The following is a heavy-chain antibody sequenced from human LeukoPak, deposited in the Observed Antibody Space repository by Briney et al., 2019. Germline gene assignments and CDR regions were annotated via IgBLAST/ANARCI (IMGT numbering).Heavy chain of an antibody. Sequence: GSSVKVSCKASGGTFSSYAISWVRQAPGQGLEWMGGIIPIFGTANYAQKFQGRVAITADQSTSPAYMELSSLRSEDTAVYYCARVRRSYDFWSGARAFDIWGQGTMVTVSS. D-gene: IGHD3-3*01. V-gene: IGHV1-69*01. CDR1: GGTFSSYA. CDR2: IIPIFGTA. CDR3: ARVRRSYDFWSGARAFDI. J-gene: IGHJ3*02.